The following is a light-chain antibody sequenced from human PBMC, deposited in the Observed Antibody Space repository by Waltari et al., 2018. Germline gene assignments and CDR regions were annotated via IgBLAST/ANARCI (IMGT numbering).Light chain of an antibody. Sequence: QSVLTPPPSASGTPGQRVTISCSGSSSNIAAAAANWYQVLPGTAHRLLIYSTNQRPSGVPERFSGSKSGTSASLAISGLQSEDEADYYCATWDYSLDGQVFGGGTKLTVL. CDR3: ATWDYSLDGQV. V-gene: IGLV1-44*01. CDR2: STN. J-gene: IGLJ3*02. CDR1: SSNIAAAA.